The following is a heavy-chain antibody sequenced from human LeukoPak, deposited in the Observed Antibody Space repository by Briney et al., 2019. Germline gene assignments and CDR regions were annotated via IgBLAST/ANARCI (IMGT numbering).Heavy chain of an antibody. J-gene: IGHJ5*02. CDR3: ARELWFANAPGSWLDP. D-gene: IGHD3-10*01. Sequence: PSQTLSLTCVVSGDSISSGAYSWSWIRQPPGKGLEWIGYILHTGSTFYNPSLKSRVTISVDNSKSQFSLRLTSVTAADTAVYYCARELWFANAPGSWLDPWGQGTLVTVSS. CDR2: ILHTGST. CDR1: GDSISSGAYS. V-gene: IGHV4-30-2*01.